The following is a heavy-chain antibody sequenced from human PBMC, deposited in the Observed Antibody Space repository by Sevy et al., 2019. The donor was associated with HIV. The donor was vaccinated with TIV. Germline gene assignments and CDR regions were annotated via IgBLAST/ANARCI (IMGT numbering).Heavy chain of an antibody. Sequence: GGSLRLSCAVSGFNFSNARMSWVRQAPGKGLEWVGRITSKTDSGRTEYAAPVKGRLNSSGDDSKNTLYLQMNCLKTQDPAVYYCSTRSITVFGVVILGDLEYFQHWGQGTLVTVSS. V-gene: IGHV3-15*01. J-gene: IGHJ1*01. CDR1: GFNFSNAR. CDR3: STRSITVFGVVILGDLEYFQH. D-gene: IGHD3-3*01. CDR2: ITSKTDSGRT.